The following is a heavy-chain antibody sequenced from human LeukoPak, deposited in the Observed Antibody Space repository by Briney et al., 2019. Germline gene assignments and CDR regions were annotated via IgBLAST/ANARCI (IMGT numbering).Heavy chain of an antibody. CDR2: FYFGGSN. Sequence: SETLSLTCTVSGDSISSNNRYWGWIRQPPGKGLEWIGSFYFGGSNYYSPSLRSRVIISLDTSKNQFSLALNFVTAADTAMYYCATKITFGGVIVKFTWGQGTLVTVSS. CDR3: ATKITFGGVIVKFT. CDR1: GDSISSNNRY. V-gene: IGHV4-39*07. D-gene: IGHD3-16*02. J-gene: IGHJ5*02.